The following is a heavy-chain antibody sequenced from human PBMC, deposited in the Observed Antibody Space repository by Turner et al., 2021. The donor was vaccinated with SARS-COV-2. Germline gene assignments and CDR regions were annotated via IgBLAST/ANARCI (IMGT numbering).Heavy chain of an antibody. J-gene: IGHJ4*02. V-gene: IGHV3-66*01. CDR1: GFTVSSNY. CDR2: IYSGGST. D-gene: IGHD6-6*01. Sequence: VQLVESGGGAVQPGRSLRLSCAASGFTVSSNYMSWVRQAPGKGLEWVSVIYSGGSTYYADSVKGRFTISRDNSKNILYLQMNSLRAEDTAVYYCARVGIAARPDFDYWGQGTLVTVSS. CDR3: ARVGIAARPDFDY.